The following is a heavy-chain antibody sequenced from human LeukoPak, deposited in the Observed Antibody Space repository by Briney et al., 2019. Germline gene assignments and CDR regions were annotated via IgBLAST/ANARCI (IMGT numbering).Heavy chain of an antibody. V-gene: IGHV3-48*01. J-gene: IGHJ4*02. D-gene: IGHD6-13*01. CDR3: ARGFIAAAD. Sequence: GGSLRLSCAASGFTFSSYAMSWVRQAPGKGLEWVSYISSSSSTIYYADSVKGRFTISRDNAKNSLYLQMNSLRAEDTAVYYCARGFIAAADWGQGTLVTVSS. CDR1: GFTFSSYA. CDR2: ISSSSSTI.